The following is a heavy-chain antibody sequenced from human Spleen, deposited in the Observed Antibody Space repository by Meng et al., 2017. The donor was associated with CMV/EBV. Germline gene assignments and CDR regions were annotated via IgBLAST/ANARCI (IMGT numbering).Heavy chain of an antibody. CDR2: VDPYGGST. Sequence: SGYTFTNYYMRWVRRAPGQGLEWMGKVDPYGGSTDYAQRFQGRVTMTRDTSTSTVFMDLTSLSADDTAVYYCARDGLSKIPAAIPLDLWGQGTLVTVSS. V-gene: IGHV1-46*01. CDR1: GYTFTNYY. J-gene: IGHJ1*01. CDR3: ARDGLSKIPAAIPLDL. D-gene: IGHD2-2*01.